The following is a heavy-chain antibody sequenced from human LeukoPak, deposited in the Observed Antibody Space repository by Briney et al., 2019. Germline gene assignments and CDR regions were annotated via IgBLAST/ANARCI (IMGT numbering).Heavy chain of an antibody. V-gene: IGHV4-59*01. CDR3: AKETRNWGKNDY. CDR1: GGSISSYY. Sequence: PSETLSLTCTVSGGSISSYYWSWIRQPPGKGLEWIGYIYYSGSTNYNPSLKSRVTISVDTSKNQFSLKLSSVTAADTAVYYCAKETRNWGKNDYWGQGTLVTVSS. CDR2: IYYSGST. J-gene: IGHJ4*02. D-gene: IGHD7-27*01.